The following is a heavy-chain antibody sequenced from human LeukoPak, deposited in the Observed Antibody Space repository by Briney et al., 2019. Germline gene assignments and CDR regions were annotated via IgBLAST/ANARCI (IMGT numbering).Heavy chain of an antibody. CDR2: IYSGGST. CDR3: ARVRYSSSWYMS. D-gene: IGHD6-13*01. J-gene: IGHJ4*02. V-gene: IGHV3-66*01. CDR1: GFTVSSNY. Sequence: GGSLRLSCAASGFTVSSNYMSWVRQAPGKGLEWVSVIYSGGSTYYADSVKGRFTISRDNSKNTLYLQMNSLRAEDTAVYYCARVRYSSSWYMSWGQGTLVTVSS.